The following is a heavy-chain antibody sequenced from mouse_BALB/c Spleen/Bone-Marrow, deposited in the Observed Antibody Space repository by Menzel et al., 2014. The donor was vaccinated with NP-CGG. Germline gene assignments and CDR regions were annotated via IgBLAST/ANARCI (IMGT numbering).Heavy chain of an antibody. CDR1: GFTFSNYG. Sequence: EVKLMESGGGLVQPGGSLKLSCAASGFTFSNYGMSWVRQTPDKRLDLVATINSNGGTTYYPDSVKGRFTIPRDNAKNTLYLQMSSLKSEDTAMYFCARGLYYVAYGPGFAYWGQGTLVTVSA. J-gene: IGHJ3*01. V-gene: IGHV5-6-3*01. D-gene: IGHD2-13*01. CDR2: INSNGGTT. CDR3: ARGLYYVAYGPGFAY.